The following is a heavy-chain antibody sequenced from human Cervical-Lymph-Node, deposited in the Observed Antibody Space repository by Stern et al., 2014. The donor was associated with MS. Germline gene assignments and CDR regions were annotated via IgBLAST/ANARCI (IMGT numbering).Heavy chain of an antibody. Sequence: QVQLVQSGAEVMKPGASVKVSCKASGYTFTNYDIHWVRQATGQGLEWMGWMKPSSGQPAHAQNFQGRVTMTRATSISTAVMVLSSLRSEDTALYYCARSDYGDWDSWGQGTLVTVSS. V-gene: IGHV1-8*01. CDR3: ARSDYGDWDS. CDR1: GYTFTNYD. J-gene: IGHJ4*02. D-gene: IGHD4-17*01. CDR2: MKPSSGQP.